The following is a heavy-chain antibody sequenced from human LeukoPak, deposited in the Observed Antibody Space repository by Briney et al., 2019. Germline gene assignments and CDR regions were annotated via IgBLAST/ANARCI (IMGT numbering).Heavy chain of an antibody. J-gene: IGHJ4*02. CDR1: GGSISSYY. CDR3: ARGSSSWYFDY. D-gene: IGHD6-13*01. CDR2: IYYSGST. V-gene: IGHV4-59*01. Sequence: SETPSLTCTVSGGSISSYYWSWIRQPPGKGLEWIGYIYYSGSTNYNPSLKSRVTISVDTSKNQFSLKLSSVTAADTAVYYCARGSSSWYFDYWGQGTLVTVSS.